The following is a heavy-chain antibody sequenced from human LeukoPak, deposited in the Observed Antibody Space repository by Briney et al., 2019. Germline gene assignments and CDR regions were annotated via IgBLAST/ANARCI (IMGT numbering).Heavy chain of an antibody. D-gene: IGHD3-10*01. CDR3: ARITERTGFDY. V-gene: IGHV4-38-2*01. CDR1: GYSISSGYY. CDR2: IYHSGST. Sequence: SETLSLTCAVSGYSISSGYYWGWTRPPPGKGLEWIGSIYHSGSTYYNPSLKSRVTISVDTSKNQFSLKLSSVTAADTAVYYCARITERTGFDYWGQGTLVTVSS. J-gene: IGHJ4*02.